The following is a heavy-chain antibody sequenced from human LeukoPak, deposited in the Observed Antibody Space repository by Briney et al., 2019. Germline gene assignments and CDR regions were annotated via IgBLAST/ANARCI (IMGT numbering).Heavy chain of an antibody. J-gene: IGHJ4*02. CDR1: GVSSSISY. V-gene: IGHV4-59*08. CDR2: ILYTGDS. Sequence: ADTLSLPCTVWGVSSSISYGSWIRHPPGKGLEWIGYILYTGDSNHNPSFKSRVSISLDTSKDQISLKLSSVTAADTAVYYCARHRFASPLDSWGQGTLVTVSS. CDR3: ARHRFASPLDS. D-gene: IGHD2-21*01.